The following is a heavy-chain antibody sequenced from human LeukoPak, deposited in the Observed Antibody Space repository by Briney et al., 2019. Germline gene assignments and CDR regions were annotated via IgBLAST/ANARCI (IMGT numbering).Heavy chain of an antibody. CDR3: ARDGCSSTSCYGDYYYYYGMDV. Sequence: ASVKVSCKASGGTFISYAISWVRQAPGQGLEWMGGIIPIFGTANYAQKFQGRVTITADESTSTAYMELSSLRSEDTAVYYCARDGCSSTSCYGDYYYYYGMDVWGQGTTVTVSS. J-gene: IGHJ6*02. D-gene: IGHD2-2*01. CDR1: GGTFISYA. V-gene: IGHV1-69*13. CDR2: IIPIFGTA.